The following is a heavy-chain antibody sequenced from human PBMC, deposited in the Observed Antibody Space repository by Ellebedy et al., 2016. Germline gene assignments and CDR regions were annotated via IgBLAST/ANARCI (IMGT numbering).Heavy chain of an antibody. J-gene: IGHJ6*02. V-gene: IGHV1-69*04. D-gene: IGHD3-22*01. CDR1: GGTFSSYA. Sequence: ASVKVSCKASGGTFSSYAISWVRQAPGQGLEWMGRIIPILGIANYAQKFQGRVTITADKSTSTAYMELSSLRSEDTAVYYCVSSGAVNYYYYGMDVWGQGTTVTVSS. CDR3: VSSGAVNYYYYGMDV. CDR2: IIPILGIA.